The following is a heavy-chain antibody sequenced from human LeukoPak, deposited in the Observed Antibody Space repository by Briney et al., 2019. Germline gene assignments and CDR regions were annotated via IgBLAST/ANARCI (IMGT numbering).Heavy chain of an antibody. V-gene: IGHV4-34*01. Sequence: KPSETLSLTFAVYGXSFSGYYWSWIRQPPGKGLEWIGEINHSGSTNYNPSLKSRVTISIDTSKNQFSLKLSSVTAADTAVFYCARASAIAVSGTFWFDPWGQGTLVTVSS. CDR1: GXSFSGYY. D-gene: IGHD6-19*01. CDR3: ARASAIAVSGTFWFDP. CDR2: INHSGST. J-gene: IGHJ5*02.